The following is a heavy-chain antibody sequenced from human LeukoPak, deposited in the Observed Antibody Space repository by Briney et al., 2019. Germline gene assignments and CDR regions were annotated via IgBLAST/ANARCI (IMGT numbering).Heavy chain of an antibody. CDR1: GFTVSSSY. CDR3: ASQRGYSYGYYYYYMDV. Sequence: GGSLRLSCAASGFTVSSSYMSWVRQAPGRRLEWVSFIYSGGSTYYSDSVKGRCTISRDNSKNTLYLQMNSLSAEDTAVYYCASQRGYSYGYYYYYMDVWGKGTTVTVSS. CDR2: IYSGGST. D-gene: IGHD5-18*01. J-gene: IGHJ6*03. V-gene: IGHV3-53*01.